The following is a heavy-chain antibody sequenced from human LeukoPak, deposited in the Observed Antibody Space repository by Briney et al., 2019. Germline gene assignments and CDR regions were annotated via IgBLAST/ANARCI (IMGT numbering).Heavy chain of an antibody. CDR3: AKSSLGYCSSTSCSRLNYFDY. D-gene: IGHD2-2*01. J-gene: IGHJ4*02. CDR2: IKQDGSEK. CDR1: GFTFSSYW. V-gene: IGHV3-7*01. Sequence: GGSLRPSCAASGFTFSSYWMSWVRQAPGKGLEWVANIKQDGSEKYYVDSVKGRFTISRDNAKNSLYLQMNSLRAEDTAVYYCAKSSLGYCSSTSCSRLNYFDYWGQGTLVTVSS.